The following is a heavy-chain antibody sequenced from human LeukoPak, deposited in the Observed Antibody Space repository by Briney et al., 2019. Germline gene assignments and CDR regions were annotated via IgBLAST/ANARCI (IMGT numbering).Heavy chain of an antibody. V-gene: IGHV5-10-1*01. D-gene: IGHD6-19*01. CDR1: GYSFSNYW. CDR2: IDPSDSCT. Sequence: GESLKISCKGSGYSFSNYWINWVRQMPGKGLEWMGTIDPSDSCTNYSPSFQGHVTISADKSISTAYLRWSSLKTSDTAMYFCARLRSIAVAGIDYWGQGTLVAVSS. J-gene: IGHJ4*02. CDR3: ARLRSIAVAGIDY.